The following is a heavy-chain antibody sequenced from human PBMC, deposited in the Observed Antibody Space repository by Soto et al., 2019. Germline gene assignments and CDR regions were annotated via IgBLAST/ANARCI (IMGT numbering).Heavy chain of an antibody. CDR1: GYAFTGYY. CDR2: INPHSGGT. Sequence: QVQLVQSGAEVKKTGASVKVSCKASGYAFTGYYMHWVRQAPGQGLVWMGWINPHSGGTTYAQKFQGRVTLTRDTSISTACLELGSLSSDDTAVYYCARDLAVRTLAYWGKGTLVIVSS. CDR3: ARDLAVRTLAY. J-gene: IGHJ4*02. V-gene: IGHV1-2*02.